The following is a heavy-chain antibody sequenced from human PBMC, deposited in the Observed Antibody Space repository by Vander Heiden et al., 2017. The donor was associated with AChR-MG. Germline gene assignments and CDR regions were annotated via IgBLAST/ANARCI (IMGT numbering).Heavy chain of an antibody. CDR3: ARVSNLYNWFDP. V-gene: IGHV4-59*01. Sequence: VQLRESGPGLVKPSETLSLTCTVSSGSSSSSYWSWIRQPPGKGLEWIGYIHYSGSTNDNPSLKSRVTMSIDTSRNQFSLNLRSVTAADTAVYYCARVSNLYNWFDPWGQGTLVTVSS. CDR1: SGSSSSSY. J-gene: IGHJ5*02. CDR2: IHYSGST.